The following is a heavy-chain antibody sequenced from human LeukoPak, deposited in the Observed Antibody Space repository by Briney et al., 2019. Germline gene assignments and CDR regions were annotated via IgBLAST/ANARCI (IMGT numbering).Heavy chain of an antibody. D-gene: IGHD2-21*02. CDR1: GVSFDDYY. J-gene: IGHJ4*02. CDR2: INHSGYT. V-gene: IGHV4-34*01. CDR3: TRMTAGHDY. Sequence: PSETLSLTCAVSGVSFDDYYWSWVRQTPGKGLEWIGEINHSGYTNDSPSLKSRVTLSIDTSRKQFSLNLRSVTVADTGIYYCTRMTAGHDYWGQGTLVTVSP.